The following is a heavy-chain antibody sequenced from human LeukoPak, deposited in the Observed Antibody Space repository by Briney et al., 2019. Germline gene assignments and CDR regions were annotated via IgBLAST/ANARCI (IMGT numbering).Heavy chain of an antibody. J-gene: IGHJ3*02. CDR1: GGSISSYY. CDR2: IYTSGST. D-gene: IGHD3-22*01. V-gene: IGHV4-4*07. CDR3: ARDLHYYDSSGYYYSDAFDI. Sequence: SETLSLTCTVSGGSISSYYWSWIRQPAGKGLEWIGRIYTSGSTNYNPSLKSRDTMSVDTSKNQFSLKLSSVTAADTAVYYCARDLHYYDSSGYYYSDAFDIWGQGTMVTVSS.